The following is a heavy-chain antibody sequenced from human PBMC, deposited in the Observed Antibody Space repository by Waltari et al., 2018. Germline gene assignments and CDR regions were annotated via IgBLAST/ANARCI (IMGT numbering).Heavy chain of an antibody. CDR2: IYYSGST. CDR3: ARVSITYAFDI. V-gene: IGHV4-59*01. CDR1: GRSISSYY. D-gene: IGHD5-12*01. Sequence: QVQLQESGPGLVKPSETLSLTCTVSGRSISSYYWSWIRQPPGKGLEWIGYIYYSGSTNYNPSLKSRVTISVDTSKNQFSLKLSSVTAADTAVYYCARVSITYAFDIWGQGTMVTVSS. J-gene: IGHJ3*02.